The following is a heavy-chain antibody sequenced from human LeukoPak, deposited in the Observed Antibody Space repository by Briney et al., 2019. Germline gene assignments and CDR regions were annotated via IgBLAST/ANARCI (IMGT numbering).Heavy chain of an antibody. Sequence: GSSVKVSCKASGGTFSSYAISWVRQAPGQGLEWMGGIIPIFGTANYAQKFQGRVTITADESTSTAYMELSSLRSEDTAVYYCAGRPDTAIVPIFDYWGQGTLVTVSS. CDR2: IIPIFGTA. CDR1: GGTFSSYA. J-gene: IGHJ4*02. V-gene: IGHV1-69*01. CDR3: AGRPDTAIVPIFDY. D-gene: IGHD5-18*01.